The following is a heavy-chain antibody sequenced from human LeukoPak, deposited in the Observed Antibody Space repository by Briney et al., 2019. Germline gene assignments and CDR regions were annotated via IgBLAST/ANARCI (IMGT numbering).Heavy chain of an antibody. CDR2: IRFDGNNK. J-gene: IGHJ3*02. V-gene: IGHV3-30*02. CDR1: GFTFSSYG. CDR3: AKDTGSSLLDAFDI. Sequence: GGSLRLSCAASGFTFSSYGMHWVRQAPGKGLEWVAFIRFDGNNKYYADSVQGRFTISRDNSKNTLYLQMNSLRAEDTAVYYCAKDTGSSLLDAFDIWGQGTMVTVSS. D-gene: IGHD6-13*01.